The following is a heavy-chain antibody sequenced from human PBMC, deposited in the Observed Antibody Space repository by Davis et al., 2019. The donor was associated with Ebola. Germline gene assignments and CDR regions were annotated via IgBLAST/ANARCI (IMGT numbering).Heavy chain of an antibody. CDR2: IYHSGST. J-gene: IGHJ5*02. CDR3: ARDRIPYHNWFDP. CDR1: GDSISSNNW. V-gene: IGHV4-4*02. Sequence: SETLSLTCAVSGDSISSNNWWSWVRQPPGKGLEWIGEIYHSGSTNYNPSLKSRVTISVDKSKNQFSLKLSSVTAPDTAVYYCARDRIPYHNWFDPWGQGTLVTVSS.